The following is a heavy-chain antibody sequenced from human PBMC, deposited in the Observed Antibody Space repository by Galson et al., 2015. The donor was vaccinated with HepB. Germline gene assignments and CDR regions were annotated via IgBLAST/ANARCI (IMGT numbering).Heavy chain of an antibody. Sequence: SLRLSCAASGVTIPSYSMNWVRKAPGKGLEWLAFISAGSTTIYYAASVKGRFTISRDNAKNFLYLHMNSLRGEDTAVYYCVRNPASYDYYNMDVWGHGTTVTVPS. CDR2: ISAGSTTI. V-gene: IGHV3-48*01. J-gene: IGHJ6*02. CDR3: VRNPASYDYYNMDV. CDR1: GVTIPSYS.